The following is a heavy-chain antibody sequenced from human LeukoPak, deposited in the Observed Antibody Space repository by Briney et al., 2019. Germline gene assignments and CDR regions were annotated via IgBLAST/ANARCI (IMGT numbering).Heavy chain of an antibody. D-gene: IGHD3-22*01. CDR3: ARGGAYHYDSSGRYPEYFQH. Sequence: PSETLSLTCTVSGGSFSSGDYYWSWIRQPPGKGLEWIGYIYYSGSAYYNPSLKSRVTISVDTSKSLFSLKLSSVTAADTAVYYCARGGAYHYDSSGRYPEYFQHWGQGTLVTVSS. CDR2: IYYSGSA. J-gene: IGHJ1*01. V-gene: IGHV4-30-4*01. CDR1: GGSFSSGDYY.